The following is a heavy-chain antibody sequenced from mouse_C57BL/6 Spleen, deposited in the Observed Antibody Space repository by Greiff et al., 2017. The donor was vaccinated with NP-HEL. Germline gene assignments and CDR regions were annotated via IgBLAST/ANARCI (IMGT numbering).Heavy chain of an antibody. CDR2: IRNKANNHAT. D-gene: IGHD1-1*01. CDR1: GFTFSDAW. J-gene: IGHJ1*03. Sequence: DVHLVESGGGLVQPGGSMKLSCAASGFTFSDAWMDWVRQSPEKGLEWVAEIRNKANNHATYYAESVKGRFTISRDDSKSSVYLQMNSLRAEDTGIYYCTRQRNYYGSSYGWYFDVWGTGTTVTVSS. V-gene: IGHV6-6*01. CDR3: TRQRNYYGSSYGWYFDV.